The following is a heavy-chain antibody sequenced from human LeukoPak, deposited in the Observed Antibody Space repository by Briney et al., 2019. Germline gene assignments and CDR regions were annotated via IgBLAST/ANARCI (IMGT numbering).Heavy chain of an antibody. CDR3: VRLLGGYFAGNTFDI. J-gene: IGHJ3*02. CDR2: IYYTGSA. D-gene: IGHD3-9*01. V-gene: IGHV4-59*04. CDR1: GGSISSYY. Sequence: KPSETLSLTCSVSGGSISSYYWSWIRQTPGKGLEWTGTIYYTGSANYNPSLKSRVTMSVDTSKDHFSLNLSSVTATDTAVYFCVRLLGGYFAGNTFDIWGQGTVVSVSS.